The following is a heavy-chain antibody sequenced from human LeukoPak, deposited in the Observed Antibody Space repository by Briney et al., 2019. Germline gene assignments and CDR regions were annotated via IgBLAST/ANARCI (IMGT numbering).Heavy chain of an antibody. V-gene: IGHV4-39*01. Sequence: ASETRSLTCTVSGGSISSSSYYWGWIRQPPGKGLEWIGSIYYSGSTYYNPSLKSRVTISVDTSKNQFSLKLSSVTAADTAVYYCARSITMIVVVINGFDPWGQGTLVTVSS. CDR2: IYYSGST. CDR3: ARSITMIVVVINGFDP. J-gene: IGHJ5*02. D-gene: IGHD3-22*01. CDR1: GGSISSSSYY.